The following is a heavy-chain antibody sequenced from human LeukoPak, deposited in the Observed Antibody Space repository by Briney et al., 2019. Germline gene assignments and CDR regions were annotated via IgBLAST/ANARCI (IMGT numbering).Heavy chain of an antibody. J-gene: IGHJ4*02. CDR3: ARGGTTYYYDSTTIDY. D-gene: IGHD3-22*01. Sequence: PSETLSLTCSVYGGSFNDYDWSWVRQAPGRGLQWIGEINESGATNCDPSLKSRVTMSIDTSKSQFSLSLRSVTAADTAVYFCARGGTTYYYDSTTIDYWGQGTLVTVSS. CDR1: GGSFNDYD. CDR2: INESGAT. V-gene: IGHV4-34*01.